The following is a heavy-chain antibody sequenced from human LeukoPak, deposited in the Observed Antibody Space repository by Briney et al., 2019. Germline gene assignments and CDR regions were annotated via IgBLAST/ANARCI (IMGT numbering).Heavy chain of an antibody. CDR2: IIPIFGTA. CDR3: ARTYCAEDCSIRYFDY. Sequence: SVKVSCKASGGTFSSYAISWVRQAPGQGLEWMGGIIPIFGTANYAQKFQGRVTITADKSTSTVYMELSSLTSDDTAVYYCARTYCAEDCSIRYFDYWGQGTLVTVSS. D-gene: IGHD2-21*02. CDR1: GGTFSSYA. J-gene: IGHJ4*02. V-gene: IGHV1-69*06.